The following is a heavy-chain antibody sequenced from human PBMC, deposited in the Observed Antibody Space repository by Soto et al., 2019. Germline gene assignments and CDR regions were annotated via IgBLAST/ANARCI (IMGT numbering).Heavy chain of an antibody. Sequence: EVQLVESGGGLVQPGGSLRLSCAASGFTFSSYSMNWVRQAPGKGLEWVSYISSSSSTIYYADSVKGRFTISRDNAKNSLYLQMNSLRDEDTAVYYCARDRHVSYYYDSSGYYFIDYWGQGTLVTVSS. V-gene: IGHV3-48*02. D-gene: IGHD3-22*01. CDR2: ISSSSSTI. CDR3: ARDRHVSYYYDSSGYYFIDY. J-gene: IGHJ4*02. CDR1: GFTFSSYS.